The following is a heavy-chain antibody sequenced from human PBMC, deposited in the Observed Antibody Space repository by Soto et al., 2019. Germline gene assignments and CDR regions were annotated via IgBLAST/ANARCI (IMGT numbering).Heavy chain of an antibody. CDR3: SPALNF. V-gene: IGHV3-7*01. Sequence: GGSLRLSCAASGFTFSSNWMDWVRQAPGKGLEWVANINQDGSEKHYIDSVKGRFTISRDNAKNALYLQMNSLTAEDSALYYCSPALNFWGQGTLVTVSS. J-gene: IGHJ4*02. D-gene: IGHD2-2*01. CDR2: INQDGSEK. CDR1: GFTFSSNW.